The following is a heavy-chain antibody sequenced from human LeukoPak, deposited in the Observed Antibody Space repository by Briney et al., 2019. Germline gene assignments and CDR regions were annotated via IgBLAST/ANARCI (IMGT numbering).Heavy chain of an antibody. CDR1: GGSISSGSYY. CDR3: AREVVVGATNYFDY. Sequence: SQTLSLTCTVSGGSISSGSYYWSWIRQPAGKGLEWIGRIYTSGSTNYNPSLKSRVTISVDTSKNQFSLKLSSVTAADTAVYYCAREVVVGATNYFDYWGQGTLVTVSS. CDR2: IYTSGST. J-gene: IGHJ4*02. V-gene: IGHV4-61*02. D-gene: IGHD1-26*01.